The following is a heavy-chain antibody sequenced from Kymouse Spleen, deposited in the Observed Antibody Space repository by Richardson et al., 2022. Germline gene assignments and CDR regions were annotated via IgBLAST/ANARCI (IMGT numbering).Heavy chain of an antibody. CDR2: INTNTGNP. J-gene: IGHJ6*02. Sequence: QVQLVQSGSELKKPGASVKVSCKASGYTFTSYAMNWVRQAPGQGLEWMGWINTNTGNPTYAQGFTGRFVFSLDTSVSTAYLQICSLKAEDTAVYYCARDEYYGSGSYYNYYYYGMDVWGQGTTVTVSS. D-gene: IGHD3-10*01. V-gene: IGHV7-4-1*01. CDR1: GYTFTSYA. CDR3: ARDEYYGSGSYYNYYYYGMDV.